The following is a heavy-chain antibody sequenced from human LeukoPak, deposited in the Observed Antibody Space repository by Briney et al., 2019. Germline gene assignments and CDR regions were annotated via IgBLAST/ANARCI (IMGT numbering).Heavy chain of an antibody. D-gene: IGHD3-10*01. CDR3: ARSLTRTGLPWFGETDYYYYYYMDV. J-gene: IGHJ6*03. Sequence: ASVKVSCKASGYTFTGYYMHWVRQAPGQGLEWMGWINPNSGGTNYAQKFQGRVTMTRDTSISTAYMELSRLRSDDTAVYYCARSLTRTGLPWFGETDYYYYYYMDVWGKGTTVTVSS. CDR2: INPNSGGT. CDR1: GYTFTGYY. V-gene: IGHV1-2*02.